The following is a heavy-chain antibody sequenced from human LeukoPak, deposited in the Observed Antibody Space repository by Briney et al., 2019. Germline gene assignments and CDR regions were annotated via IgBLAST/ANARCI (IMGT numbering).Heavy chain of an antibody. D-gene: IGHD3-10*01. CDR3: AKSGGLSGSGRLAMDV. V-gene: IGHV3-23*01. J-gene: IGHJ6*02. CDR2: ISGSGGST. Sequence: PGASLRLPCAASGFTFSTYAISWVRLAPGEGRQWGSGISGSGGSTYYADSVKGRFTSSRDNSNNTLYVQMNSLRVEDTAVYYCAKSGGLSGSGRLAMDVWGQGTTVTVSS. CDR1: GFTFSTYA.